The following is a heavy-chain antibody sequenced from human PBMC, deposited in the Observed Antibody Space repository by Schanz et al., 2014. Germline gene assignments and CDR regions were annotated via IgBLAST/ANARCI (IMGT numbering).Heavy chain of an antibody. D-gene: IGHD6-19*01. CDR3: ARSYSSGWYPDCYGMDV. CDR2: ISSSSSYT. CDR1: GFTFSDYY. Sequence: QVQLVESGGGLVKPGGSLRLSCVASGFTFSDYYMSWIRQAPGKGLEWVSYISSSSSYTNYADSVKGRFTISRDNAKNSLYLQMNSRRAEDTAVYYCARSYSSGWYPDCYGMDVWGQGTTVTVSS. V-gene: IGHV3-11*06. J-gene: IGHJ6*02.